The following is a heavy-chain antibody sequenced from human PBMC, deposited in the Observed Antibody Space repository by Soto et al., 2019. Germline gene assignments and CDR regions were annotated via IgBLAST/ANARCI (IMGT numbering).Heavy chain of an antibody. CDR1: GFTFSSYS. CDR2: ISSSSSYI. V-gene: IGHV3-21*01. J-gene: IGHJ6*02. CDR3: ARYCSSTSCYTSDYYYGMDV. D-gene: IGHD2-2*02. Sequence: KTGGSLRLSCAASGFTFSSYSMNWVRQAPGKGLEWVSSISSSSSYIYYADSVKGRFTISRDNAKNSLYLQMNSLRAEDTAVYYCARYCSSTSCYTSDYYYGMDVWGQGTTVTVSS.